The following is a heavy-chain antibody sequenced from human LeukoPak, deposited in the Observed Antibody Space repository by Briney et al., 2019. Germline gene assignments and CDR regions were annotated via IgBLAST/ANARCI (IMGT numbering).Heavy chain of an antibody. CDR2: IWYDGSNK. CDR3: ARDSYDFWSGGRYYFMDV. Sequence: GGSLRLSCAASGFTSSSYGMHWVRQAPGKGLEWVAVIWYDGSNKYYADSVKGRFTISRDNSRNTLYLQMNSLRAEDTVVYYCARDSYDFWSGGRYYFMDVWGKGNKVTVSS. J-gene: IGHJ6*03. CDR1: GFTSSSYG. V-gene: IGHV3-33*01. D-gene: IGHD3-3*01.